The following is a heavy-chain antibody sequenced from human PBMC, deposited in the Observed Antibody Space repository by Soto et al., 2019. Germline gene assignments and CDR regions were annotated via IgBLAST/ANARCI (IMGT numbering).Heavy chain of an antibody. CDR2: MNPNSGNT. Sequence: QVQLVQSGAEVKTPGASVKVSCKASGYTFATYDINRVRQAPGQGLEWMGWMNPNSGNTGYAQKFQGRLTMTRDTALSVAHMELSSLRNEDTAVYYCARSDGYNFNWLDSWGQGTLVTVSA. CDR1: GYTFATYD. D-gene: IGHD2-21*01. J-gene: IGHJ5*01. CDR3: ARSDGYNFNWLDS. V-gene: IGHV1-8*01.